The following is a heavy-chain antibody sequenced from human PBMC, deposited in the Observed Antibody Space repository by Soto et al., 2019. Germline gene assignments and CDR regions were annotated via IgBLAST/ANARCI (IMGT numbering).Heavy chain of an antibody. V-gene: IGHV3-30*18. Sequence: QVQLVESGGGVVQPGRPLRLSCAASGFTFSSYGMHWVRQAPCKGLEWVAVISYDGSNKYYADSVKGRFTISRDNSKNTLYLQMNSLRAEDTAVYYCAKIPMYYYDSSGYYSDYYYYGMDVWGQGTTVTVSS. CDR3: AKIPMYYYDSSGYYSDYYYYGMDV. CDR2: ISYDGSNK. CDR1: GFTFSSYG. J-gene: IGHJ6*02. D-gene: IGHD3-22*01.